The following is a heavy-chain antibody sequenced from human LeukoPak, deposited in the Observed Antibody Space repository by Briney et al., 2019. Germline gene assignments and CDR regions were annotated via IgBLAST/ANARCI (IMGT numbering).Heavy chain of an antibody. D-gene: IGHD1-26*01. CDR3: AKDGWELLGDFDY. V-gene: IGHV3-23*01. CDR1: GFTFGAYA. Sequence: PGGSLRLSCAASGFTFGAYAMHWVRQAPGKGLEWVSLISGDGGSTYYADSVKGRFTISRDNSKNTLYLQMNSLRAEDTAVYYCAKDGWELLGDFDYWGQGTLVTVSS. CDR2: ISGDGGST. J-gene: IGHJ4*02.